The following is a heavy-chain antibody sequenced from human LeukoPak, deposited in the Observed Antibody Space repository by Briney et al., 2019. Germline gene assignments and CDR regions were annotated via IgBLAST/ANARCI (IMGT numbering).Heavy chain of an antibody. CDR1: GYTFTSYG. CDR2: ISAYNGNT. J-gene: IGHJ4*02. Sequence: ASVKVSCKASGYTFTSYGISWVRQAPGQGLEWMGWISAYNGNTNYAQKLQGRVTITTDTSTSTAYMELRSLRSDDTAVYYCAREAHAMTAVDYWGQGTLATVSS. V-gene: IGHV1-18*01. D-gene: IGHD2-21*02. CDR3: AREAHAMTAVDY.